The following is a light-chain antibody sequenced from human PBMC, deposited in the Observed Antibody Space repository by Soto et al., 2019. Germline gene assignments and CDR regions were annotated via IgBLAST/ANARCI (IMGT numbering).Light chain of an antibody. CDR2: DAS. CDR3: QQRSNWPKT. J-gene: IGKJ1*01. CDR1: QSVGSY. V-gene: IGKV3-11*01. Sequence: EIVLTQYPATLSLSPGERATLSCRASQSVGSYLAWYQQKPGQSPRLLIDDASNRATGIPARFSGSGSGTDFTLTISSLESEDFVVYYCQQRSNWPKTFGQGTKVEIK.